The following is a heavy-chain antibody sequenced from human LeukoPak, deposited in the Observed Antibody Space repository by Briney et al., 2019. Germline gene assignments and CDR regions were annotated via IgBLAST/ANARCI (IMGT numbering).Heavy chain of an antibody. CDR1: GFTFSSYA. CDR2: ISGSGGST. J-gene: IGHJ4*02. Sequence: GGSLRLSCAASGFTFSSYAMSWVRQAPGKGLEWVSAISGSGGSTYYADSVKGRFTISRDNSKNTLYLQMNSLRAEDTAVYYCAKTQGYGIVEASYFDYWGQGTLVTVSS. CDR3: AKTQGYGIVEASYFDY. D-gene: IGHD1-26*01. V-gene: IGHV3-23*01.